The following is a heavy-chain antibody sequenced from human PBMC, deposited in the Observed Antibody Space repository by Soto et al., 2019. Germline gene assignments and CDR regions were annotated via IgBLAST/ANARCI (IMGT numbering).Heavy chain of an antibody. D-gene: IGHD2-2*01. J-gene: IGHJ5*02. CDR1: GGSISGFY. Sequence: SETLSLTCTVSGGSISGFYWSWIRQSPGKGLEWIGYIYYSGTTKYNPSFNSRVTMSVDTSKNHFSLKLTSVTAADTAVYYCARDGSHCVTSSCPGAWFAPWGQRTLVPVSS. CDR3: ARDGSHCVTSSCPGAWFAP. V-gene: IGHV4-59*01. CDR2: IYYSGTT.